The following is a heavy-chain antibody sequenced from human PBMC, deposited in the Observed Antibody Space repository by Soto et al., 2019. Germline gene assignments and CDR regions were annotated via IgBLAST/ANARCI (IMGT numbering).Heavy chain of an antibody. J-gene: IGHJ6*02. CDR2: ISAYNGNT. CDR3: ARGAGCSSTSCYLGSYYYYYGMDV. CDR1: GYTFTSYG. D-gene: IGHD2-2*01. Sequence: ASVKVSCKASGYTFTSYGISWVRQAPGQGLEWMGWISAYNGNTNYAQKLQGRVTMTTDTSTSTAYMELRSLRSDDTAVYYCARGAGCSSTSCYLGSYYYYYGMDVWGQGTTVTVSS. V-gene: IGHV1-18*01.